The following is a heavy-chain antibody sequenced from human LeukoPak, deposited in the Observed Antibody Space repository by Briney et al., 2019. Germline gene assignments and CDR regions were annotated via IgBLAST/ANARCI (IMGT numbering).Heavy chain of an antibody. D-gene: IGHD4-23*01. J-gene: IGHJ4*02. Sequence: SETLSLTCTVSGGSISSYYWSWIRQSPGKGLEWIGYIYYSGSTNYNPSLKSRVTISVDTSKNQFSLKLSSVTAADTAVYYCARHTTVVTPLDYWGQGTLVTVSS. CDR1: GGSISSYY. V-gene: IGHV4-59*08. CDR3: ARHTTVVTPLDY. CDR2: IYYSGST.